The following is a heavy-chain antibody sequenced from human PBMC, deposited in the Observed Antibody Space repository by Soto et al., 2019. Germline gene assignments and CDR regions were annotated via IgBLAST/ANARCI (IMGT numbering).Heavy chain of an antibody. Sequence: LRLSCTTSGFTFGDYALSWVRQAPGKGLEWVGFIRRNAYGGTTDYAASVKGRFTISRDDSKSIAYLQMNSLRTEDTALYYCTRASSLDFDFWGQGTLVTVSS. CDR2: IRRNAYGGTT. J-gene: IGHJ4*02. V-gene: IGHV3-49*04. D-gene: IGHD3-16*01. CDR3: TRASSLDFDF. CDR1: GFTFGDYA.